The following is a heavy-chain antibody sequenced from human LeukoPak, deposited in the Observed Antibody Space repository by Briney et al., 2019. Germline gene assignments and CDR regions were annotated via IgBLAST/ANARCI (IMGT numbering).Heavy chain of an antibody. D-gene: IGHD3-10*01. CDR2: ISSSSTTI. V-gene: IGHV3-48*01. CDR3: ARDVYYYGSGSYRRFDY. J-gene: IGHJ4*02. Sequence: QAGGSLRLSCAASGFTFSIYSMNWVRQAPGKGLEWVSYISSSSTTIYYADSVKGRFTISRDNAKNSLYLQMNSLRAEDTAVYYCARDVYYYGSGSYRRFDYWGQGTLVTVSS. CDR1: GFTFSIYS.